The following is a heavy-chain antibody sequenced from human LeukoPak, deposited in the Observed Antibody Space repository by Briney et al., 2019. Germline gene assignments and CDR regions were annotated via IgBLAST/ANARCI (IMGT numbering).Heavy chain of an antibody. V-gene: IGHV3-7*01. Sequence: GGSLRLSCVASGFPFSSYWMTWVRQAPGKGLEWVANIKQDGSKKSYVDSVKGRFTISRDNAKNSLYLQMNSLRAEDTAVYYCASFASNLIGLDYWGQGTLVTVSS. CDR1: GFPFSSYW. CDR2: IKQDGSKK. CDR3: ASFASNLIGLDY. J-gene: IGHJ4*02. D-gene: IGHD3-16*02.